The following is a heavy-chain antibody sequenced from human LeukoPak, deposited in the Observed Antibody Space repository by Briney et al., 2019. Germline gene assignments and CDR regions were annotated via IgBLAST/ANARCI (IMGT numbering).Heavy chain of an antibody. CDR1: GGSISSSSYY. CDR3: ARLLDSSSWYSKDAFDI. V-gene: IGHV4-39*07. CDR2: IYYSGST. D-gene: IGHD6-13*01. J-gene: IGHJ3*02. Sequence: SETLSLTCTVSGGSISSSSYYWGWIRQPPGKGLEWIGSIYYSGSTYYNPSLKSRVTIPVDTSKNQFSLKLSSVTAADTAVYYCARLLDSSSWYSKDAFDIWGQGTMVTVSS.